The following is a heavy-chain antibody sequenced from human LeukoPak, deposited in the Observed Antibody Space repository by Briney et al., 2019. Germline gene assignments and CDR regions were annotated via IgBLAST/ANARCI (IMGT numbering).Heavy chain of an antibody. CDR1: GFTFSSYG. V-gene: IGHV3-30*18. CDR2: ISYDGSNK. Sequence: GGSLRLSCAASGFTFSSYGMHWVRQAPGKGLEWVAVISYDGSNKYYADSVKGRFTISRDNSKNTLYLQMNSLRAEDTAVYYCAKDTMTFAFDIWGQGTMVTVSS. J-gene: IGHJ3*02. CDR3: AKDTMTFAFDI. D-gene: IGHD3-22*01.